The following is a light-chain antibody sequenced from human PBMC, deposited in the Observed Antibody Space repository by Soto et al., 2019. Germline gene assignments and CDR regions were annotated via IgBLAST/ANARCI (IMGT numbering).Light chain of an antibody. J-gene: IGKJ4*01. V-gene: IGKV3-15*01. CDR1: QDVSSN. CDR3: QQYIRWPLT. CDR2: GAS. Sequence: EMVVTQSPATLSVSPGERATLSCRASQDVSSNLAWYQQKPGQAPSLLIYGASTRATGTPARFSGSGSGTAFPLTISSLQSEDYAVYFCQQYIRWPLTFGGGTKVEI.